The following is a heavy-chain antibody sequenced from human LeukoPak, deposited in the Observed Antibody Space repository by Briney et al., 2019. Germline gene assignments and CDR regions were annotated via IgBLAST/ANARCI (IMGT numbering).Heavy chain of an antibody. CDR2: IYYSGST. CDR1: GGSISSYY. J-gene: IGHJ6*02. CDR3: ARILTGYGSSYYYYGMDV. Sequence: SETLSLTCTVSGGSISSYYWSWIRQPPGKGLEWIGSIYYSGSTNYNPSLKSRVTISVDASKNQFSLKLSSVTAADTAVYYCARILTGYGSSYYYYGMDVWGQGTTVTVSS. V-gene: IGHV4-59*08. D-gene: IGHD3-9*01.